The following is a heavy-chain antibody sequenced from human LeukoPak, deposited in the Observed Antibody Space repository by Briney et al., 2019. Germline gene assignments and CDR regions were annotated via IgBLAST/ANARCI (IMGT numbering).Heavy chain of an antibody. CDR2: INPNSGGT. Sequence: ASVKVSCKASGYTFTGYYMHWVRHAPGQGLEWMGRINPNSGGTNYAQKFQGRVTMTRDTSISTAYMELSRLRSDDTAVYYCARDPGGRAVTTGYYYGMDVWGQGTTVTVSS. CDR1: GYTFTGYY. D-gene: IGHD4-11*01. J-gene: IGHJ6*02. V-gene: IGHV1-2*06. CDR3: ARDPGGRAVTTGYYYGMDV.